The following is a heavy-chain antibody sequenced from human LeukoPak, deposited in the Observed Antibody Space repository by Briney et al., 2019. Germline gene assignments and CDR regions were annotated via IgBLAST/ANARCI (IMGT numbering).Heavy chain of an antibody. V-gene: IGHV3-23*01. CDR2: ISGSGGST. CDR1: GFTFSSYA. CDR3: AYLGLDDLDY. Sequence: PGGSLRLSCAASGFTFSSYAMSWVRQAPGKGLEWVSAISGSGGSTYYADSVKGRFTISRDNSKNTLNLQMNSLGPEDTAVYYCAYLGLDDLDYWGQGTLVTVSS. J-gene: IGHJ4*02. D-gene: IGHD3-16*01.